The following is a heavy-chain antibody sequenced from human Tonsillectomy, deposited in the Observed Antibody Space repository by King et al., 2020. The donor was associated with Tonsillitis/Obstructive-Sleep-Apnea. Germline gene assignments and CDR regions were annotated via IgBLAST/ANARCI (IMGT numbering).Heavy chain of an antibody. J-gene: IGHJ6*03. CDR1: GFTFDDYA. V-gene: IGHV3-9*01. D-gene: IGHD3-3*01. Sequence: VQLVESGGGLVQPGRSLRLSCAASGFTFDDYAMHWVRQAPGKGLEWVSGISWNSGSIGYADSVKGRFTLSRDNAKNSLYLQMNSLRAEDTALYYCAKDGTYYDFWSGYSYMDVWGKGTTVTVSS. CDR2: ISWNSGSI. CDR3: AKDGTYYDFWSGYSYMDV.